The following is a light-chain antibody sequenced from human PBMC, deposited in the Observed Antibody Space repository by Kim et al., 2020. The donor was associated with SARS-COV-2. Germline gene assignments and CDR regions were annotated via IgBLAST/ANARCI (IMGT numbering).Light chain of an antibody. J-gene: IGKJ1*01. V-gene: IGKV4-1*01. CDR3: QQYSKIPRT. CDR2: WAS. Sequence: DIVMTQFPDSLAVSLGERATINCKSSQSVLYSSNNKNYLAWYQHKPGQPPRLLIYWASTRQSGVPDRFSGSGSGTDFTLTISSLQAEDVARYYCQQYSKIPRTFGQGTKVDIK. CDR1: QSVLYSSNNKNY.